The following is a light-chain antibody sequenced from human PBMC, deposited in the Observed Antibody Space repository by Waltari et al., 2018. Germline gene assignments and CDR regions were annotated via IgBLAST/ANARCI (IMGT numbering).Light chain of an antibody. CDR3: QQYNIYWT. V-gene: IGKV1-5*03. CDR2: KAS. Sequence: DIQMTQSPSTLSASVGDRVTITCRASQSIDIWLAWYQQKPGKAPKLLIYKASTLERGVPSRFSGSGSGTEFTLTISSLQPDEFATYYCQQYNIYWTFGQGTKVEIK. CDR1: QSIDIW. J-gene: IGKJ1*01.